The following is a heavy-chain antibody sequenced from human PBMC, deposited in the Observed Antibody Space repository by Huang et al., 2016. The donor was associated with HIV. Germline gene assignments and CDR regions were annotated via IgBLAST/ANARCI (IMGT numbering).Heavy chain of an antibody. V-gene: IGHV1-18*01. D-gene: IGHD1-1*01. CDR3: ARDHWYPLQNWFDL. J-gene: IGHJ5*01. CDR2: ISAYKGNT. CDR1: GYIFTKYG. Sequence: QVELVQSGAEVKRPGASVRVSCKAAGYIFTKYGINWVRQAPGQGLEWMGLISAYKGNTNYAEKFQGRVTLTRDTSATTAYMELRDVTSADTAVYYCARDHWYPLQNWFDLWGQGTLVTVSS.